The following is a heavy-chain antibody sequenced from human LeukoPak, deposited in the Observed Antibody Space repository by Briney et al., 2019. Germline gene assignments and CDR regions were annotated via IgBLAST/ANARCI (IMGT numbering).Heavy chain of an antibody. D-gene: IGHD5-24*01. V-gene: IGHV3-11*01. Sequence: PGGSLRLSCAASGFTFSDYYMSWIRQAPGKGLEWVSYISSSGSSTNYADSVKGRFTISRDNAKNSLYLEMNSLGAEDTAVYYCARGQLWKDYWGQGTLVTVSS. CDR2: ISSSGSST. CDR3: ARGQLWKDY. J-gene: IGHJ4*02. CDR1: GFTFSDYY.